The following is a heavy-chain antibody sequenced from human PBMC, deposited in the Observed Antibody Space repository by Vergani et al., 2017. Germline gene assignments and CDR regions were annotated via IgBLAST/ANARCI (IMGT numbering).Heavy chain of an antibody. CDR2: ISSSGSP. D-gene: IGHD2-21*01. V-gene: IGHV4/OR15-8*01. J-gene: IGHJ3*01. CDR3: ARPVGPSAIADCYHV. CDR1: GFNFRDAW. Sequence: VHLVESGGGWVKPGGSLTVSCVTSGFNFRDAWFNWVRQAPGKGLEWIGSISSSGSPYYNPTLKSRLAFSVDTSKNLFSLRLKSVTATDTGMYYCARPVGPSAIADCYHVWGQGTMVTVS.